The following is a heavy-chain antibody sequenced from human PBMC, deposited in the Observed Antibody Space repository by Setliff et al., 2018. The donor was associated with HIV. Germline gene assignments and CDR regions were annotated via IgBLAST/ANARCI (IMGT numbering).Heavy chain of an antibody. D-gene: IGHD4-17*01. CDR3: ARHRSYGDYDPNWFDP. V-gene: IGHV4-38-2*01. CDR1: GFSIHSDYY. Sequence: ETLSLTCPVSGFSIHSDYYWAWIRQPPGRGLESPGRGLEWIGHIFHSGSTYYNPSLKSRVTISVDTSKNQFSLKLRSVTAADTGIYYCARHRSYGDYDPNWFDPWGRGTLVTVSS. CDR2: IFHSGST. J-gene: IGHJ5*02.